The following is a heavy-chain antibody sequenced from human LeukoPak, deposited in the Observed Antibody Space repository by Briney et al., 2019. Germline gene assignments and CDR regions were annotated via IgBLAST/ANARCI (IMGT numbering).Heavy chain of an antibody. Sequence: PGGSLRLSCAASGFTVSSNYMSWVRQAPGKGLEWVSVIYSGGSTYYADSVKGRFTISRDNSKNTLYLQMNSLRAEDTAVYYCAREASYSSSWATSDYWGQGTLVTVSS. J-gene: IGHJ4*02. CDR3: AREASYSSSWATSDY. D-gene: IGHD6-13*01. CDR1: GFTVSSNY. V-gene: IGHV3-53*01. CDR2: IYSGGST.